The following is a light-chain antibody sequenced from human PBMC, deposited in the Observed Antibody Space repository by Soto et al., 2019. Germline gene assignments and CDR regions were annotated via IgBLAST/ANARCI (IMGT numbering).Light chain of an antibody. CDR3: QQYGSSCT. Sequence: EIVLTQSPGTLSLSPGERATISCRASQSVRNNYLAWYQQKPGQAPRLLIYGAANRATGIPDRFSGSGSGTDFTITISRLETEDFAVYYCQQYGSSCTFGQGTKVEIK. CDR2: GAA. CDR1: QSVRNNY. V-gene: IGKV3-20*01. J-gene: IGKJ1*01.